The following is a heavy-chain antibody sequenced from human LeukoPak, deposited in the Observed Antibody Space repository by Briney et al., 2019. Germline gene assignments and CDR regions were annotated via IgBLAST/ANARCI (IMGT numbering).Heavy chain of an antibody. Sequence: LETLSLTCTVSLGSISSYYCSSIRQPPGPGLEWLGDIYYSGSTNYNPSLKSRVTISVDTSKNQFSLKLSSVTAADTAVYYCARGDHSSSWYGDYYMDVWGKGTPVTVSS. CDR3: ARGDHSSSWYGDYYMDV. CDR1: LGSISSYY. CDR2: IYYSGST. V-gene: IGHV4-59*01. J-gene: IGHJ6*03. D-gene: IGHD6-13*01.